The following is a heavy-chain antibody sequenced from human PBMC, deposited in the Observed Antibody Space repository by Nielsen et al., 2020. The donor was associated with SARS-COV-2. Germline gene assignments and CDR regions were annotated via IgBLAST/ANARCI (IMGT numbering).Heavy chain of an antibody. CDR2: TNNAGTT. CDR3: ASPFGDYGTGDTGY. D-gene: IGHD4-17*01. Sequence: QTPSLTRAISLGTPGIYYWSWIRQAPGKGLEWIWDTNNAGTTNYNRSLKSRVILSLDTSKNLFSLRLTSVTAADTALYFCASPFGDYGTGDTGYWGQGTLVTVSS. CDR1: LGTPGIYY. J-gene: IGHJ4*02. V-gene: IGHV4-34*01.